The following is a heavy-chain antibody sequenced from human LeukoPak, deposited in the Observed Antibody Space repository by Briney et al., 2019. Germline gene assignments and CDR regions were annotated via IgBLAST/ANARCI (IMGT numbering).Heavy chain of an antibody. CDR2: ISGTAENT. V-gene: IGHV3-23*01. CDR3: ANQRGGF. J-gene: IGHJ4*02. CDR1: GFIFSSYP. Sequence: QPGGSLRLSCAASGFIFSSYPMSWVRQAPGKGLEWVSAISGTAENTYYADSVKGRFSISRDNSRNTVHLQMNSPRPEDTAVYYCANQRGGFWGQGTLVTVSS. D-gene: IGHD3-10*01.